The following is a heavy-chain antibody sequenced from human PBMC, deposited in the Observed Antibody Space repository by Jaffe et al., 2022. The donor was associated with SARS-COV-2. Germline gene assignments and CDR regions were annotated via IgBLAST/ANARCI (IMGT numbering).Heavy chain of an antibody. CDR1: GFTFGDYA. V-gene: IGHV3-49*05. D-gene: IGHD3-22*01. CDR3: TRDRFRDYYDSSGYAVFDY. CDR2: IRSKAYGGTT. J-gene: IGHJ4*02. Sequence: EVQLVESGGGLVKPGRSLRLSCTASGFTFGDYAMSWFRQAPGKGLEWVGFIRSKAYGGTTEYAASVKGRFTISRDDSKSIAYLQMNSLKTEDTAVYYCTRDRFRDYYDSSGYAVFDYWGQGTLVTVSS.